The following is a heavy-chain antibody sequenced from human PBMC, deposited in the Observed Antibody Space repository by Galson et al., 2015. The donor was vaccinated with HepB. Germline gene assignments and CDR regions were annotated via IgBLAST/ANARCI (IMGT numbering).Heavy chain of an antibody. Sequence: SLRLSCAASGFTFGDYTMSWFRQAPGKGLEWVGFIRSKAYGGTTEYVASVKGRFTISRHDSKSIAYLQINSLKTEDTAVYYCTGDRKGGYGPFDYWGQGTLATVSS. CDR3: TGDRKGGYGPFDY. D-gene: IGHD5-12*01. CDR2: IRSKAYGGTT. V-gene: IGHV3-49*03. CDR1: GFTFGDYT. J-gene: IGHJ4*02.